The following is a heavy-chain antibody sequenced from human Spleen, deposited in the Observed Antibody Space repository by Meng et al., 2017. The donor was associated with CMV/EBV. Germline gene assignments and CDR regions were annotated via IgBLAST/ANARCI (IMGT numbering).Heavy chain of an antibody. CDR1: GYTFTRYG. J-gene: IGHJ4*02. Sequence: KASGYTFTRYGISWVRQAPGQGLEWMGWISAYNGNTNYAQKLQGRVTMTTDTSTSTAYMELRSLRSDDTAVYYCAVNYDILTGYFDYWGQGTLVTVSS. D-gene: IGHD3-9*01. V-gene: IGHV1-18*01. CDR3: AVNYDILTGYFDY. CDR2: ISAYNGNT.